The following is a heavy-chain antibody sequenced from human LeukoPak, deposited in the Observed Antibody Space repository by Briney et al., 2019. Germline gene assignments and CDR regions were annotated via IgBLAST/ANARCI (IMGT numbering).Heavy chain of an antibody. CDR3: AKYGRLAEDCTASTCNSWLDP. CDR1: GGXMSSSNC. J-gene: IGHJ5*02. Sequence: SGTLSLTCAVSGGXMSSSNCWSWVRQPPGKGLEWIGEVYHSGYTNYNPSLKSRVTISVDKSKNQFSLKLNSVSAADTAVYYCAKYGRLAEDCTASTCNSWLDPWGQGTLVTVPS. D-gene: IGHD2-8*02. V-gene: IGHV4-4*02. CDR2: VYHSGYT.